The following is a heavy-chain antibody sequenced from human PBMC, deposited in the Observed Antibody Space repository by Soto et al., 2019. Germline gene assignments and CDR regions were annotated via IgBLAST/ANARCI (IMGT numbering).Heavy chain of an antibody. Sequence: EVHLVDSGGGLVQPGGSLRLSCVASGFPFSSYWMSWVRQAPGKGLEWVANIKEDGSDKYYVDSVKGRFTISRDNAKHSLSLQMNSLRVEDTAVYYCVGVSLTGSWGQGTLVAVSS. J-gene: IGHJ5*02. CDR1: GFPFSSYW. CDR2: IKEDGSDK. V-gene: IGHV3-7*01. CDR3: VGVSLTGS. D-gene: IGHD3-9*01.